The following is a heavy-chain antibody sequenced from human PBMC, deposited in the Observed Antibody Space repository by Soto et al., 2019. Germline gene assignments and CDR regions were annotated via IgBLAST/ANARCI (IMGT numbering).Heavy chain of an antibody. CDR2: IYNDGTYS. J-gene: IGHJ4*02. CDR1: EFIFKMYW. CDR3: TRGPRPISTGTGAY. V-gene: IGHV3-74*01. D-gene: IGHD3-10*01. Sequence: PGGSLRLSCAASEFIFKMYWMHWVRQSPGKGLVWISRIYNDGTYSDYADSVRGRLTISGDNVNDTLYLQMNNLRAEDSGLYYCTRGPRPISTGTGAYWGQGTQVTVSS.